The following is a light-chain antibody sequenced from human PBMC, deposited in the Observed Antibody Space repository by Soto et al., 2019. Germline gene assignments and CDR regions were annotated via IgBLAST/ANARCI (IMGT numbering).Light chain of an antibody. J-gene: IGKJ1*01. V-gene: IGKV2-30*01. CDR2: KAS. CDR1: QSVVYSDGIAY. CDR3: MQGTHWPPT. Sequence: DVVMTQSPLSLPVTLGQSASISCRSSQSVVYSDGIAYLSWFQPRPGQSPRRLIYKASNRDSGVPDRFSGSGSGTDFTLTISRVEAEDVGVYYCMQGTHWPPTFGRGTKVEIK.